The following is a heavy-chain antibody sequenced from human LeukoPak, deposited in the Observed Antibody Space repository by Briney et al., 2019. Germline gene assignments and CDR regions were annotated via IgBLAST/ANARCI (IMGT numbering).Heavy chain of an antibody. D-gene: IGHD6-13*01. J-gene: IGHJ5*02. CDR3: ARDLAAAGLNWFDP. CDR1: GFTFSSYS. Sequence: GGSLRLSCAASGFTFSSYSMNWVRQAPGKGLEWVSYISSSSSTIYYADSVKGRFTISRDNAKNSLYLQMNGLRDEDTAVYYCARDLAAAGLNWFDPWGQGTLVTVSS. CDR2: ISSSSSTI. V-gene: IGHV3-48*02.